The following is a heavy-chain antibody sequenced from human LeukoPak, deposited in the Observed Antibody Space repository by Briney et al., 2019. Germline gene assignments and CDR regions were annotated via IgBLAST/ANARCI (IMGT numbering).Heavy chain of an antibody. V-gene: IGHV3-33*01. Sequence: GGSLRLSCAASGFTFSSYGMHWVRQAPGKGLEWVAVIWYDGSNKYYADSVKGRFTISRDNSKNTLYLQINSLRAEDTAMYYCARDPYGDRFDYWGQGTLVTVSS. CDR1: GFTFSSYG. CDR3: ARDPYGDRFDY. D-gene: IGHD4-17*01. J-gene: IGHJ4*02. CDR2: IWYDGSNK.